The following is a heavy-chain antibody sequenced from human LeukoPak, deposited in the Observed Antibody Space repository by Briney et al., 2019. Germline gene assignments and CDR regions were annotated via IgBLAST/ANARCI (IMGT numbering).Heavy chain of an antibody. CDR3: AESNIAAAGTFDY. Sequence: ASVKVSCKASGYTFTGYYIHWVRQAPGQGLEWMGWINPNSGGTKYIQKFQGRVTMTRDTSISTAYMELSSLRSEDTAVYYCAESNIAAAGTFDYWGQGTLVTVSS. J-gene: IGHJ4*02. CDR2: INPNSGGT. D-gene: IGHD6-13*01. CDR1: GYTFTGYY. V-gene: IGHV1-2*02.